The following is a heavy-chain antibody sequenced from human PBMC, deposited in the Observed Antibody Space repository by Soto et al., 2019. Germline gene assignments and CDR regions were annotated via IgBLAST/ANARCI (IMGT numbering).Heavy chain of an antibody. CDR1: GYTFTGYY. D-gene: IGHD5-18*01. V-gene: IGHV1-2*04. CDR2: INPNSGGT. J-gene: IGHJ5*02. Sequence: GASVKVSCKASGYTFTGYYMHRVRQAPGQGLEWMGWINPNSGGTNYAQKFQGWVTMTRDTSISTAYMELSRLRSDDTAVYYCARSGGDTAMARHDANWFDPWGQGTLVTVSS. CDR3: ARSGGDTAMARHDANWFDP.